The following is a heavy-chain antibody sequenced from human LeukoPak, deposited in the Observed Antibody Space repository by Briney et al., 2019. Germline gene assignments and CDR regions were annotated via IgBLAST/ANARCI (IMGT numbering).Heavy chain of an antibody. CDR2: IAGDGSSI. J-gene: IGHJ6*02. D-gene: IGHD2-15*01. V-gene: IGHV3-74*01. CDR1: GFTFSDYW. CDR3: ARGGFKYNYYDAMDV. Sequence: GGSLRLSCAASGFTFSDYWMHWVRDAPGKGLMWVSRIAGDGSSISYADSVKGRFTISRDNAKNTLYLQMGSQRAEDTAVYYCARGGFKYNYYDAMDVWGQGTTVTVSS.